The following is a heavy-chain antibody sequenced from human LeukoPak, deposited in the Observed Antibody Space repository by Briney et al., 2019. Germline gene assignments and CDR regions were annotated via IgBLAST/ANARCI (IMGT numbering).Heavy chain of an antibody. CDR3: AKDLGWWVEQQGYFDY. D-gene: IGHD6-13*01. V-gene: IGHV3-23*01. Sequence: GGSLRLSCAASGFTFSSYSMNWVRQAPGKGLEWVSAISGSGGSTYYADSVKGRFTISRDNSKNTLYLQMNSLRAEDTAVYYCAKDLGWWVEQQGYFDYWGQGTLVTVSS. CDR2: ISGSGGST. CDR1: GFTFSSYS. J-gene: IGHJ4*02.